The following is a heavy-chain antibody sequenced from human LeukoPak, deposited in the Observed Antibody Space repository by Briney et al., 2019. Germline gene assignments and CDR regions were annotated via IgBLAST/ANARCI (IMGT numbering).Heavy chain of an antibody. D-gene: IGHD6-13*01. CDR1: GITFSTNS. V-gene: IGHV3-7*01. Sequence: GGSLRLSCEASGITFSTNSMNWVRQAPGKGLEWVANIKQDGSEKYYVDSVKGRFTISRDNAKNSLYLQMNSLRAEDTAVYYCARDRGQVEAAAGWDRYYYYYMDVWGKGTTVTVSS. J-gene: IGHJ6*03. CDR3: ARDRGQVEAAAGWDRYYYYYMDV. CDR2: IKQDGSEK.